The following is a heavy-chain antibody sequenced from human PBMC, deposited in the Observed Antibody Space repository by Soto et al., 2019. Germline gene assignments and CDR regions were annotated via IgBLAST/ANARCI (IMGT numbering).Heavy chain of an antibody. CDR3: ARQGSGWTLRAFDI. Sequence: QLQLQESGPGLVKPSETLSLTCTVSGGSISSSSYYWGWIRQPPGKGLEWIGSIYYSGSTYYNPSLKSRVTISVDTSKNQFSLKLSSVTAADTAVYYFARQGSGWTLRAFDIWGQGTMVTVSS. D-gene: IGHD6-19*01. V-gene: IGHV4-39*01. CDR1: GGSISSSSYY. CDR2: IYYSGST. J-gene: IGHJ3*02.